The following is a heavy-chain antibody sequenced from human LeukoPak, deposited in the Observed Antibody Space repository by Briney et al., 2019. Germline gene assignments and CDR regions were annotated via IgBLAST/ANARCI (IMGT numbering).Heavy chain of an antibody. D-gene: IGHD2-21*01. CDR2: IYNSGST. V-gene: IGHV4-61*01. J-gene: IGHJ2*01. Sequence: SETLSPTCTVSGGSVSSGYYYWSWIRQPPGKGLEWIGNIYNSGSTNYNPSLKSRVTISVDTSKNQFSLKLSSVTTADTAVYYCATSGDYWYFDLWGRGTLVTVSS. CDR1: GGSVSSGYYY. CDR3: ATSGDYWYFDL.